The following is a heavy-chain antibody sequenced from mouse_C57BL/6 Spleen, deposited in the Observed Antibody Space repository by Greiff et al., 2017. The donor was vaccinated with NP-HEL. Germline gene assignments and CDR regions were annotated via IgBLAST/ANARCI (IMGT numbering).Heavy chain of an antibody. CDR3: ARADYGSSYDFDY. J-gene: IGHJ2*01. Sequence: EVQLQQSGPGLVKPSQSLSLTCSVTGYSITSSYYWNWIRQFPGNKLEWMGYISYDGSNNYNPSLKNRISITRDTSKNQFFLKLNSVTTEDTATYYCARADYGSSYDFDYWGQGTTLTVSS. V-gene: IGHV3-6*01. CDR1: GYSITSSYY. CDR2: ISYDGSN. D-gene: IGHD1-1*01.